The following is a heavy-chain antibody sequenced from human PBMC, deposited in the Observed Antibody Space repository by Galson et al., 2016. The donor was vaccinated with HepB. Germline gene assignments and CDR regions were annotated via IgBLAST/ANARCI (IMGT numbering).Heavy chain of an antibody. J-gene: IGHJ4*02. CDR1: GYTFTTSG. Sequence: SVKVSCKASGYTFTTSGISWVRQAPGQGLEWMGWISTYSGNTKYAQKFQGGLTLTTDSSTTTPYMELRSLRFDDTALYYCARDVQSRFDSWGQGTLVAVS. CDR2: ISTYSGNT. CDR3: ARDVQSRFDS. V-gene: IGHV1-18*01.